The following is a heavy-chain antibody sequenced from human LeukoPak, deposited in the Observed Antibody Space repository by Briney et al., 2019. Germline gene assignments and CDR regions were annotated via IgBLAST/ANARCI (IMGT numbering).Heavy chain of an antibody. V-gene: IGHV1-2*02. D-gene: IGHD3-10*01. CDR3: ARDGSYYFDY. Sequence: ASVTVSCKASGYTFSDYYIHWVRQAPGQGLEWMGWISPDSGGTHYAQKFQGRVTMTRDTSITTAYMELSRLRSDDTAVYYCARDGSYYFDYWGQGTLVTVSS. CDR1: GYTFSDYY. J-gene: IGHJ4*02. CDR2: ISPDSGGT.